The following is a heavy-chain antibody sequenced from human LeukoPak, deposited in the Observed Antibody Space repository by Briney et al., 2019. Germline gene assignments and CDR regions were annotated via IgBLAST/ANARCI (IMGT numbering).Heavy chain of an antibody. CDR3: ARWSGYSSSVDY. D-gene: IGHD6-6*01. Sequence: SVKVSCKASGGTFSSYAISWVRQAPGQGLEWMGGIIPIFGTANYAQKFQGRVTITTDESTSTAYMELSSLRSDDTAVYYCARWSGYSSSVDYWGQGTLVTVSS. CDR1: GGTFSSYA. V-gene: IGHV1-69*05. J-gene: IGHJ4*02. CDR2: IIPIFGTA.